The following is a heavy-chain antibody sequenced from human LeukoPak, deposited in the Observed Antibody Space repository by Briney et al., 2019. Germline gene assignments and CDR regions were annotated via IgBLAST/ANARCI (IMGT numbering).Heavy chain of an antibody. CDR2: MNPHSGKS. Sequence: ASVKVSCTASGYTFTSFDINWMRQASGQGLEWMGWMNPHSGKSGFAQKFQGRVTLTRNTSISTAYMELSSLRSEDSAIYYCARRNRAYWYFDLWGRGTPVTVSS. CDR3: ARRNRAYWYFDL. V-gene: IGHV1-8*01. J-gene: IGHJ2*01. D-gene: IGHD1-14*01. CDR1: GYTFTSFD.